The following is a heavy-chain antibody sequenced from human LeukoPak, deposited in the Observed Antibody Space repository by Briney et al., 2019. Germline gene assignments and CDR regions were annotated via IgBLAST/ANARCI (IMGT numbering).Heavy chain of an antibody. Sequence: GVSLKISCKGFGYSFSSYWIGWVRQMPGKGLEWMGIIYPGDSDTRYSPSFQGQVTISADKSISTAYLQWSSLKASDSAMYYCARVGYCSTTNCYAFDYWGQGTLVTVSS. CDR2: IYPGDSDT. J-gene: IGHJ4*02. CDR1: GYSFSSYW. D-gene: IGHD2-2*01. V-gene: IGHV5-51*01. CDR3: ARVGYCSTTNCYAFDY.